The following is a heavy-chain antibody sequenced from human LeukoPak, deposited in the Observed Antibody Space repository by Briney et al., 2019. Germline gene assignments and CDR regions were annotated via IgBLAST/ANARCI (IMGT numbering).Heavy chain of an antibody. J-gene: IGHJ4*02. V-gene: IGHV3-53*01. CDR3: ARVQSGSYDFDY. CDR1: GFTFSSNY. CDR2: IYSGGST. D-gene: IGHD1-26*01. Sequence: GGSLRLSCAASGFTFSSNYMSWVRQAPGKGLEWVSVIYSGGSTYHADSVKGRFTISRDNSKNTLYLQMNSLRAEDTAVYYCARVQSGSYDFDYWGQGTLVTVSS.